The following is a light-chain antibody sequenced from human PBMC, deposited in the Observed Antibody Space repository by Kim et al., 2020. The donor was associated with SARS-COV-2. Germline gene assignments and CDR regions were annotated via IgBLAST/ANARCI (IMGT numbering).Light chain of an antibody. CDR3: QQYHNLPYT. V-gene: IGKV1-33*01. CDR2: AAS. J-gene: IGKJ2*01. Sequence: SASVGDRVTIACQARQDISNYLIWYQQKPGKAPKLLIYAASNLQTGVPSRFSGSGSGTDFAFTISSLQPEDIATYYCQQYHNLPYTFGQGTKLEI. CDR1: QDISNY.